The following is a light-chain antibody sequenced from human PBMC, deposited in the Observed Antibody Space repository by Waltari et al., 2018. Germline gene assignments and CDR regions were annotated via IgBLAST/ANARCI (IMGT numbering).Light chain of an antibody. J-gene: IGLJ2*01. Sequence: QSALTQPASVSGSPGQSITVSCTGTSSDVGSYNLVSWYQQHPGKAPKLMIYEGSKRPSGGSNRFSGSKSGNTASLTISGLQAEDEADYYCCSYAGSSTWLFGGGTKVTVL. CDR1: SSDVGSYNL. CDR3: CSYAGSSTWL. V-gene: IGLV2-23*01. CDR2: EGS.